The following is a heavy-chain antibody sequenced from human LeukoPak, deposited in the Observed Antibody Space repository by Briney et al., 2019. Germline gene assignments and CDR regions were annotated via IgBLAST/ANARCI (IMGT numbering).Heavy chain of an antibody. CDR2: INHSGST. D-gene: IGHD3-9*01. CDR1: GGSFSGYY. Sequence: SETLSLTCAVYGGSFSGYYWSWIRQPPGKGLEWIGEINHSGSTNYNPSLKSRVTISVDTSKNQFSLKLSSVTAADTAVYYCARGYFDWLSDNRRMGDYFDYWGQGTLVTVSS. CDR3: ARGYFDWLSDNRRMGDYFDY. V-gene: IGHV4-34*01. J-gene: IGHJ4*02.